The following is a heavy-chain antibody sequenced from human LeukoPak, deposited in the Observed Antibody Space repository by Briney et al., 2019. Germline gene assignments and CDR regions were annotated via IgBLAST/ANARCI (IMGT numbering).Heavy chain of an antibody. J-gene: IGHJ4*02. CDR2: IYYSGST. CDR3: VRTDYYGNRDFDY. D-gene: IGHD3-10*01. Sequence: SETLSLTCTVSGGSISSYYWSWIRQPPGKGLEWIGYIYYSGSTNYNPSLKSRVTISVDTSKNQFSLKLSSVTAADTAVYYCVRTDYYGNRDFDYWGQGTLVTVSS. CDR1: GGSISSYY. V-gene: IGHV4-59*01.